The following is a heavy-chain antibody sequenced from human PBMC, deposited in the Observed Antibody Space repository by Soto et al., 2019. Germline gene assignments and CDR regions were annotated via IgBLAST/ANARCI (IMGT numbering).Heavy chain of an antibody. Sequence: QVQLQESGPGLVKPSETLSLTCTVSGGSISSYYWSWIRQPAGKGLEWIGRIYTSGSTNYNPSLKSRVTMSVDTSKNQFSLKLSSVTAADTAVYYCARDRGSSGWYFGYWYFDLWGRGTLVTVSS. CDR1: GGSISSYY. CDR3: ARDRGSSGWYFGYWYFDL. J-gene: IGHJ2*01. D-gene: IGHD6-19*01. V-gene: IGHV4-4*07. CDR2: IYTSGST.